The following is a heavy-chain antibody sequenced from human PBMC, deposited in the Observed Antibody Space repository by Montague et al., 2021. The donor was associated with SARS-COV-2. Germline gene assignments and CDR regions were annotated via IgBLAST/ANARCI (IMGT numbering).Heavy chain of an antibody. CDR2: IYSSGTT. Sequence: SETLSLTCTVSGGSISSSNYYWGWIRQPPGKGLEWIGSIYSSGTTYYNPSLQSRVTISVDTSKKQFSLKLSSVTAADTAVYYCARETYTSGWFQQFYDWGQGTLVTVSS. D-gene: IGHD6-19*01. V-gene: IGHV4-39*01. J-gene: IGHJ4*02. CDR3: ARETYTSGWFQQFYD. CDR1: GGSISSSNYY.